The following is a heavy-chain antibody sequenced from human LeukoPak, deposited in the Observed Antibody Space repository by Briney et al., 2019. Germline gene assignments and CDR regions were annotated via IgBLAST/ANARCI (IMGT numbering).Heavy chain of an antibody. CDR3: ARSWVAGYGTVLDY. J-gene: IGHJ4*02. D-gene: IGHD6-19*01. CDR2: IYPGDSDT. CDR1: GYSLTNYW. Sequence: GESLKISCKGSGYSLTNYWIGWVRQLPGKGLEWRGIIYPGDSDTRYSPSFQGQVTISADKSISTAYLQWSSLKASDTAIYYCARSWVAGYGTVLDYWGEGTLVTVSS. V-gene: IGHV5-51*01.